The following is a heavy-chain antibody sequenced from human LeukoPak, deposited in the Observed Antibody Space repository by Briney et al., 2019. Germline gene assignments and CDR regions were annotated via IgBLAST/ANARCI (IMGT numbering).Heavy chain of an antibody. D-gene: IGHD5-18*01. CDR3: AKGGYSYGHSDY. Sequence: GGSLRLSCAASGFTFSSYAMSWVRQAPGKGLEWVSAISGSGGSTYYADSVKGRFTISRDNSKSTLYLQMNSLRAEDTAVYYCAKGGYSYGHSDYWGQGTLVTVSS. CDR2: ISGSGGST. V-gene: IGHV3-23*01. J-gene: IGHJ4*02. CDR1: GFTFSSYA.